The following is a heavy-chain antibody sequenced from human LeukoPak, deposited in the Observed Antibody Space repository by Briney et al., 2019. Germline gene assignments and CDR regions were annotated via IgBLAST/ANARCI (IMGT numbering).Heavy chain of an antibody. D-gene: IGHD5/OR15-5a*01. CDR2: FIYSGGDT. Sequence: GGSLRLSCAASGFTFSNYAMNWVRQAPGKGLEWVSFIYSGGDTKYADSVRGRFTISRDNSRNTLYLQMNSLRSEDTAVYYCAKDRRPDGLYDLDYWGQGTLVTVSS. CDR3: AKDRRPDGLYDLDY. V-gene: IGHV3-23*01. J-gene: IGHJ4*02. CDR1: GFTFSNYA.